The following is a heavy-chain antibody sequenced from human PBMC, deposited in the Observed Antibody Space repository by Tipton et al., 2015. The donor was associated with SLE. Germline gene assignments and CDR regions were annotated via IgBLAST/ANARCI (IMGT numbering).Heavy chain of an antibody. D-gene: IGHD1-26*01. CDR2: IYTSGST. J-gene: IGHJ3*01. CDR1: GGSFSGYY. V-gene: IGHV4-4*09. Sequence: TLSLTCAVYGGSFSGYYWSWIRQPAGKGLEWLGDIYTSGSTNYNPSLKSRVTISVDTSKNQFSLKLSSVTAADTAVYYCAREWVGDAFDDWWQETMLTVAS. CDR3: AREWVGDAFDD.